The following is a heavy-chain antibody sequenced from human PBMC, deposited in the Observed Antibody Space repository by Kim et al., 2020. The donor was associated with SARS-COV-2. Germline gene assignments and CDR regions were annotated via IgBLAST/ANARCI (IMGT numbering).Heavy chain of an antibody. CDR1: GYTLTELS. CDR2: FDPEDGET. D-gene: IGHD6-19*01. Sequence: ASVKVSCKVSGYTLTELSMHWVRQAPGKGLEWMGGFDPEDGETIYAQKFQGRVTMTEDTSTDTAYMELSSLRSEDTAVYHCATGVAVAGRSSDYYYYYGMVVWGQGTTLTVSS. CDR3: ATGVAVAGRSSDYYYYYGMVV. V-gene: IGHV1-24*01. J-gene: IGHJ6*02.